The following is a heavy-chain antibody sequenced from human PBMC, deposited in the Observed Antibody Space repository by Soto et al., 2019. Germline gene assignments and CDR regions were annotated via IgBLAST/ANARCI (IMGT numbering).Heavy chain of an antibody. V-gene: IGHV3-33*01. CDR1: GFTFSSYG. D-gene: IGHD7-27*01. CDR2: IWYDGSDK. J-gene: IGHJ3*02. CDR3: ARTGRWGDDPFDI. Sequence: QVQLVESGGGVVQPGRSLRLSCAASGFTFSSYGMHWVRQAPGKGLEWVAIIWYDGSDKYYTDSVKGRFTISRDISKNTLYLQMNSLRVVDTAIYYCARTGRWGDDPFDIWGQGTMVTVSS.